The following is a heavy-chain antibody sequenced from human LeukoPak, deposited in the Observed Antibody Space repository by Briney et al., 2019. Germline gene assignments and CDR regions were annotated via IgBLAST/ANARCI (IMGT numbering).Heavy chain of an antibody. D-gene: IGHD2-15*01. V-gene: IGHV1-2*02. Sequence: ASVKVSCKASGYTFTGYYMHWVRQAPGQGLEWMGWINPNSGGTNYAQKFQGRVTMTRDTSISTAYMELSRLRSDDTAVYYCARSQGVVAAKSPFDYWGQGTLVTVSS. CDR2: INPNSGGT. CDR3: ARSQGVVAAKSPFDY. CDR1: GYTFTGYY. J-gene: IGHJ4*02.